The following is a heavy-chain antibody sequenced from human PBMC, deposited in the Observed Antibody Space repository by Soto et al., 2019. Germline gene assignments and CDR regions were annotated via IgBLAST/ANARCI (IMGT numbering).Heavy chain of an antibody. Sequence: QVQLVQSGAEVKKPGASVKVSCKASGYTFTSYAMHWVRQAPGQRLEWMAWINAGNGNTKYSQKFQGRVTITRDTSASTAYMEPSSLRSEDTAVYYCARVSGWYYFDYWGQGTLVTVSS. CDR1: GYTFTSYA. CDR2: INAGNGNT. D-gene: IGHD6-19*01. CDR3: ARVSGWYYFDY. V-gene: IGHV1-3*01. J-gene: IGHJ4*02.